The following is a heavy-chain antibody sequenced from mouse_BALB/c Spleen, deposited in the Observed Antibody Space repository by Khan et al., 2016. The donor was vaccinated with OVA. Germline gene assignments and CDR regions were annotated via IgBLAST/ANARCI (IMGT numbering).Heavy chain of an antibody. Sequence: VELVESGAELVRPGASVKLSCKTSGYIFTSYWIHWVKQRSGQGLEWIARIYPGTDNTYYNENLKDKATLTADKSSSTAYMQLSSPNSEDSAVYFCAREEALYYFDYWGQGTTLSVSS. V-gene: IGHV1S132*01. CDR2: IYPGTDNT. CDR3: AREEALYYFDY. J-gene: IGHJ2*01. D-gene: IGHD3-2*02. CDR1: GYIFTSYW.